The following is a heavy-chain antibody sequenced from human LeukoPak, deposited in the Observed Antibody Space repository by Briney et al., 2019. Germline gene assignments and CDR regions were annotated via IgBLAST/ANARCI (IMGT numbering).Heavy chain of an antibody. CDR1: GGSVISGGYS. CDR2: IYYSGST. V-gene: IGHV4-30-4*07. Sequence: SQTLSLTCAVSGGSVISGGYSWSWIRQPPGKGLEWTGYIYYSGSTNYNPSLKSRVTISVDTSKNQFSLKLSSVTAADTAIYYCARAVSGRFDYWGQGTLVTVSS. D-gene: IGHD6-19*01. CDR3: ARAVSGRFDY. J-gene: IGHJ4*02.